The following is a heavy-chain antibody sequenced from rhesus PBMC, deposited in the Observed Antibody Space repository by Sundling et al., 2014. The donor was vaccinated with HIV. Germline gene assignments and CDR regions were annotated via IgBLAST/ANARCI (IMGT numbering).Heavy chain of an antibody. CDR3: ARHGEWSYLGVYFDS. V-gene: IGHV4-173*01. CDR1: GGSISSNY. D-gene: IGHD1-44*02. J-gene: IGHJ4*01. Sequence: QVQLQESGPGLVKPSETLPLTCAVSGGSISSNYWSWIRQAPGKGLEWIGRISGSRGTTDYNPSLRSRVAISTDTSRDQFSLKLSSVTAADTALYYCARHGEWSYLGVYFDSWGQGVQLTVSS. CDR2: ISGSRGTT.